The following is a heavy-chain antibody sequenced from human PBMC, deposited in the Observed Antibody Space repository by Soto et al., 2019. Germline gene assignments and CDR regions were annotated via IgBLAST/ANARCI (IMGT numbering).Heavy chain of an antibody. V-gene: IGHV3-23*01. CDR2: ISDSGGST. CDR1: GLTFSSYG. J-gene: IGHJ5*02. CDR3: GGISVGS. Sequence: EVQLLESGGGLVQPGGSLRLSFAASGLTFSSYGLNWVRQAPGKGLEWVSVISDSGGSTYYADSVKGRFTISRDNSKNTLSLQMSSLRAEDTAVYYCGGISVGSWGQGTLVTVSS. D-gene: IGHD6-19*01.